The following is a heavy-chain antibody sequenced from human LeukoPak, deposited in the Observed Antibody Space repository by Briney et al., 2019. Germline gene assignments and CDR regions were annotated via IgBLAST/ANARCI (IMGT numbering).Heavy chain of an antibody. J-gene: IGHJ4*02. D-gene: IGHD4-17*01. V-gene: IGHV4-61*05. CDR3: ARHSPWTTGDYFDY. CDR1: GGSIRSSSYY. Sequence: PSETLSLTCTVSGGSIRSSSYYWIWIRQPPGKGLEWIGYIYYTGSTNYNPSLKSRVTISVDTSKNQFSLKLNSVTAADTAVYYCARHSPWTTGDYFDYWGQGTLVTVSS. CDR2: IYYTGST.